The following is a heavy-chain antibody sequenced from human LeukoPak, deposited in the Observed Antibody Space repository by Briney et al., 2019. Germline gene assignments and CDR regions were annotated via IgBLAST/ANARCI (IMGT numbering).Heavy chain of an antibody. V-gene: IGHV3-48*01. CDR1: GFTFSSYS. D-gene: IGHD3-16*01. J-gene: IGHJ4*02. CDR2: ISSRSSSI. CDR3: ATASVWAANDY. Sequence: PGGSLRLSCAASGFTFSSYSMNWVRQAPGKGLEWVSYISSRSSSIYYADSVKGRFTISRDNSKNTLYLQMNSLRAEDTAVYYCATASVWAANDYWGQGTLVTVSS.